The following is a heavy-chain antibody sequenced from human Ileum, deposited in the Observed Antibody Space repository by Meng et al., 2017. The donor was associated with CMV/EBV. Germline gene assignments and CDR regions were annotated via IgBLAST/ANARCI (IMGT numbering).Heavy chain of an antibody. Sequence: SVKVSCKASGGTFSSYTISWVRQAPGQGLEWMGRIIPILGIANYAQKFQGRVTMTRDTSTSTVYMELSSLRSEDTAVYYCARGGGVVMTYYYYGMDVWGQGTTATFPS. D-gene: IGHD3-3*01. CDR1: GGTFSSYT. V-gene: IGHV1-69*02. CDR2: IIPILGIA. J-gene: IGHJ6*02. CDR3: ARGGGVVMTYYYYGMDV.